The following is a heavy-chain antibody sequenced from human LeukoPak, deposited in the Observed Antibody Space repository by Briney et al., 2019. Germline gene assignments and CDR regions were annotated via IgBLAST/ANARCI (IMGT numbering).Heavy chain of an antibody. J-gene: IGHJ5*02. D-gene: IGHD3-10*01. CDR3: ARVVRGLGWFDP. Sequence: GASVTVSCKASGYTFTSYDINWVRQAPGQGLEWMGWMNPNTGNTFYAQKFQGRVTMTRNTSISTAYMELSSLRSDDTAVYYCARVVRGLGWFDPWGQGTLVTVSS. V-gene: IGHV1-8*02. CDR2: MNPNTGNT. CDR1: GYTFTSYD.